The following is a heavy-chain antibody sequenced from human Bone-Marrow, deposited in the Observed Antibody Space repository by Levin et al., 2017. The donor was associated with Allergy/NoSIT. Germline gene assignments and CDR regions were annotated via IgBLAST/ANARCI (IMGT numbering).Heavy chain of an antibody. V-gene: IGHV4-4*02. D-gene: IGHD4-11*01. CDR2: IYHSGST. Sequence: PSQTLSLTCVVSSGSISSSDWWSWVRQPPGKGLEWIGEIYHSGSTNYNPSLKSRVTIPVDKSKNQFSLKLNSVTAADTAVYYCARKFRDDPYSSHYYYHYYMDVWGKGTTVTVSS. J-gene: IGHJ6*03. CDR1: SGSISSSDW. CDR3: ARKFRDDPYSSHYYYHYYMDV.